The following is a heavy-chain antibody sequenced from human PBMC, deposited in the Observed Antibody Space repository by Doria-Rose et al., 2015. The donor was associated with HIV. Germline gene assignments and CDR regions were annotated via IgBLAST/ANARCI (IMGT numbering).Heavy chain of an antibody. CDR1: GASISSGGYY. CDR2: IVYSRTT. CDR3: ARDYSGSYYRWFVP. J-gene: IGHJ5*02. V-gene: IGHV4-31*03. Sequence: QVQLLESGPRREKPSQTLSLTCTVSGASISSGGYYWNWLRQHPGKGLEWIGYIVYSRTTSYNPSLEGRVTISVDMSKNQFSLKLTSVTAADTAVYFCARDYSGSYYRWFVPWGQGTLVTVSS. D-gene: IGHD1-26*01.